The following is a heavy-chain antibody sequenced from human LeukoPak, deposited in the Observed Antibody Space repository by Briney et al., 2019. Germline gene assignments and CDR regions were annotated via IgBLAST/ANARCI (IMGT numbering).Heavy chain of an antibody. D-gene: IGHD6-19*01. J-gene: IGHJ4*02. CDR2: ISGIGSST. V-gene: IGHV3-23*01. CDR3: AKDAFPPGYSTGWFPFGGPFDY. CDR1: GFTFSSYS. Sequence: GGSLRLSCAASGFTFSSYSMNWVRQAPGKGLEWVSGISGIGSSTYYADSVQGRFTISRDNSKNTLYLHMNSLRAEDTAVYYCAKDAFPPGYSTGWFPFGGPFDYWGQGTLVTVSS.